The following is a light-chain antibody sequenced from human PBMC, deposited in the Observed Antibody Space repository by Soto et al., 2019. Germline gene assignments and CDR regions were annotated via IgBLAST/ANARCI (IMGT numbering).Light chain of an antibody. J-gene: IGLJ1*01. CDR2: GNS. CDR1: SANIGAGYD. V-gene: IGLV1-40*01. Sequence: QSVLTQPPSVSGAPGQRVTVSCTGSSANIGAGYDVHWYQQLPGTAPKLLIYGNSNRPSGVPDRFSGSKSGTSASLAITGLQAEDEADYYCQSYDSSLSGLGVFXTGTKLTVL. CDR3: QSYDSSLSGLGV.